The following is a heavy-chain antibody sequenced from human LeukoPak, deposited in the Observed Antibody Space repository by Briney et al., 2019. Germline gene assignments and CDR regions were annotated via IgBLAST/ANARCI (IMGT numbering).Heavy chain of an antibody. Sequence: ASVKVSCKASEYTCTSYDINWVRQATGQGLEWMGWMNPNSGNTGYAQKFQGRVTMTRNMSISTVHMELSSLRSEDTAVYYCARGHYYDSSGYSIDYWGQGTLVTVSS. CDR3: ARGHYYDSSGYSIDY. D-gene: IGHD3-22*01. CDR2: MNPNSGNT. J-gene: IGHJ4*02. V-gene: IGHV1-8*01. CDR1: EYTCTSYD.